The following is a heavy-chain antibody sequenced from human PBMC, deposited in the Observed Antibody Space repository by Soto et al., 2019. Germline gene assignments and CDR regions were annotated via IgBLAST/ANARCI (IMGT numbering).Heavy chain of an antibody. CDR1: GGSFSGYY. CDR2: INHIGSP. V-gene: IGHV4-34*01. CDR3: VRGPSGPRLSD. Sequence: SETLSLTCAVYGGSFSGYYLSWIRQPPGKGLEWIGEINHIGSPYYHPSLASRVTMSVDTSNSQFYLKVNSVTAADTAVYYCVRGPSGPRLSDWGLGTLVTVSS. D-gene: IGHD3-10*01. J-gene: IGHJ4*02.